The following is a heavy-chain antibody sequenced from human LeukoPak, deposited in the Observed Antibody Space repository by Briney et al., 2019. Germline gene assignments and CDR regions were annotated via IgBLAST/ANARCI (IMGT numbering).Heavy chain of an antibody. D-gene: IGHD3-3*01. CDR3: ARGGRFLEWFPFNLDHYYYYGMDV. Sequence: SETLSLTCTVSGGSISSYYWSWIRQPPGKGLEWIGYIYYSGSTYYNPSLKSRVTISVDTSKNQFSLKLSSVTAADTAVYYCARGGRFLEWFPFNLDHYYYYGMDVWGQGTTVTVSS. J-gene: IGHJ6*02. CDR2: IYYSGST. V-gene: IGHV4-59*12. CDR1: GGSISSYY.